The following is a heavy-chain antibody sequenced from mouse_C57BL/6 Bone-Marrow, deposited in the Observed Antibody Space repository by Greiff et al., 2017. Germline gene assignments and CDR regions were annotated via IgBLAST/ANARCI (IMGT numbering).Heavy chain of an antibody. CDR2: IDPEDGDT. Sequence: EVQLQQSGAELVKPGASVKLSCTASGFNIKDYYMHWVKQRTEQGLEWIGRIDPEDGDTKYAPKFQGKATITADTSSNTAYLQLSSLTSEDTAVDYCASQGYGYHFAYWGQGTLVTVSA. D-gene: IGHD2-2*01. J-gene: IGHJ3*01. CDR1: GFNIKDYY. V-gene: IGHV14-2*01. CDR3: ASQGYGYHFAY.